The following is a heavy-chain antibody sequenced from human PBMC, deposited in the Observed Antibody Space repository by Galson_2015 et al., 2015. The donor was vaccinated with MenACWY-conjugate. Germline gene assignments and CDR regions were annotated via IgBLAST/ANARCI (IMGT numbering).Heavy chain of an antibody. CDR3: ARDLSIAAHADDYYYYGMDV. V-gene: IGHV1-46*01. J-gene: IGHJ6*02. CDR2: INPSGGST. Sequence: SVKVSCKASGYTFTSYYMHWVRQAPGQGLEWMGIINPSGGSTSYAQKFQGRVTMTRDTSTSTVYMELSSLRSEDTAVYYCARDLSIAAHADDYYYYGMDVWGQGTTVTVSS. CDR1: GYTFTSYY. D-gene: IGHD6-6*01.